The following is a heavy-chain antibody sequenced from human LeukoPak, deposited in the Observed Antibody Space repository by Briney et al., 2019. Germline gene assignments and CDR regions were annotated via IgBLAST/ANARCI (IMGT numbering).Heavy chain of an antibody. Sequence: GGSLRLSCGASGFTFSVHYMSWIRQAPGKGLELVAYINGGGDVITYADFVKGRFTISRDNAKNSLYLQMNSLRDEDTAVYYCTRDPRLLDYWGQGTLVTVSS. J-gene: IGHJ4*02. V-gene: IGHV3-11*01. CDR3: TRDPRLLDY. CDR2: INGGGDVI. CDR1: GFTFSVHY.